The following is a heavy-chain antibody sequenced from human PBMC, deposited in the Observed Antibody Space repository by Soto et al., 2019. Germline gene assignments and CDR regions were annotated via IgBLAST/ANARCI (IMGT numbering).Heavy chain of an antibody. D-gene: IGHD5-12*01. CDR1: GGSVSSGSYD. V-gene: IGHV4-61*01. CDR2: IYYSGST. J-gene: IGHJ6*02. Sequence: SETLSLACTVSGGSVSSGSYDWSWIRQPPGKGLEGIGYIYYSGSTNYNPSHKSRINISVDTSKNQSSLKLSSVTAADTAVYYCARAGGIVATMSEGYYYYGMDVWGQGTTVTVSS. CDR3: ARAGGIVATMSEGYYYYGMDV.